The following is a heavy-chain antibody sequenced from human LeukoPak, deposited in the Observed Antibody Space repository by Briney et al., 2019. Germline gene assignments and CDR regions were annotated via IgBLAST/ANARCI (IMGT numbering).Heavy chain of an antibody. CDR1: GFTVSTNY. D-gene: IGHD3-22*01. V-gene: IGHV3-66*01. CDR2: IYRGGST. J-gene: IGHJ1*01. CDR3: ARGGIGYYESSGYDEYFQH. Sequence: GGSLRLSCAASGFTVSTNYMIWVRQAPEKGLEWVSLIYRGGSTYYADSVKARFFISRDNSKNTLYLQMNSLRAEDTALYYCARGGIGYYESSGYDEYFQHWGQGTLATVSS.